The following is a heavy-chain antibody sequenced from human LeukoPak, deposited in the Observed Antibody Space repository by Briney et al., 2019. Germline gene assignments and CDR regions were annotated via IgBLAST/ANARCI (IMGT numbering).Heavy chain of an antibody. V-gene: IGHV3-21*01. CDR2: ISSSSSYI. D-gene: IGHD3-22*01. CDR1: GFTLSSYS. J-gene: IGHJ5*02. Sequence: PGGSLRLSCAASGFTLSSYSMNWVRQAPGKGLEWVSSISSSSSYIYYADSVKGRFTISRDNAKNSLYLQMNSLRAEDTAVYYCARDLRGVNYYDSSGPRFDPWGQGTLVTVSS. CDR3: ARDLRGVNYYDSSGPRFDP.